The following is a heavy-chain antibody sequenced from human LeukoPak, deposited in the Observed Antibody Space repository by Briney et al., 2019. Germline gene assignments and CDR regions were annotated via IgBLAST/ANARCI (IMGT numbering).Heavy chain of an antibody. CDR3: ARDGGITVAADDY. Sequence: ASVTVSCKASGYTFTNYGFSWVRQAPGHGLEWMGWISAYNGNTNYAQKLQGRVTITTDTSTSTAYMELRSLRFDDTAVYYCARDGGITVAADDYWGQGTLVTVSS. V-gene: IGHV1-18*01. D-gene: IGHD6-19*01. CDR2: ISAYNGNT. CDR1: GYTFTNYG. J-gene: IGHJ4*02.